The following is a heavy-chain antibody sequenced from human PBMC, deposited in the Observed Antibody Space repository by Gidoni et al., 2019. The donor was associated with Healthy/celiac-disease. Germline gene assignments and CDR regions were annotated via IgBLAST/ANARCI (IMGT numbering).Heavy chain of an antibody. D-gene: IGHD2-2*01. CDR3: ARRNCSSTSCLFDY. CDR1: GGSFSGYY. J-gene: IGHJ4*02. V-gene: IGHV4-34*01. Sequence: QVQLQQWGAGLLKPSETLSLTCAVYGGSFSGYYWSWIRQPPGKALEWIGEINHSGSTNYNPSLKSRVTISVDTSKNQFSLKLSSVTAADTAVYYCARRNCSSTSCLFDYWGQGTLVTVSS. CDR2: INHSGST.